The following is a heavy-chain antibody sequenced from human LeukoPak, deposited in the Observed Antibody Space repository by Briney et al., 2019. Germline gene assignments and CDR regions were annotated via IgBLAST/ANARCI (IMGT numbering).Heavy chain of an antibody. J-gene: IGHJ6*02. CDR2: INPNSGGT. D-gene: IGHD5-12*01. V-gene: IGHV1-2*02. CDR1: GYTFTGYY. CDR3: ARDRIVATIGYYYYGMDV. Sequence: GASLTLSCKASGYTFTGYYMHWVRQAPGQGLEWMGWINPNSGGTNYAQKFQGRVTMTRDTSISTAYMELSRLRSDDTAVYYCARDRIVATIGYYYYGMDVWGQGTTVTVSS.